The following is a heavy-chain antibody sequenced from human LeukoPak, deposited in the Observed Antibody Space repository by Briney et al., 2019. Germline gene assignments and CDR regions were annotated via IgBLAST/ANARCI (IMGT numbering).Heavy chain of an antibody. CDR2: IYTSGST. J-gene: IGHJ4*02. Sequence: SQTLSLTCTASGGSISSGSYYWSWIRQPAGKGLEWIVRIYTSGSTNYNPSLKSRVTISVDTSKNQFSLKLSSVTAADTAVYYCASLRRRGYSFLQASDYWGQGTLVTVSA. CDR3: ASLRRRGYSFLQASDY. CDR1: GGSISSGSYY. V-gene: IGHV4-61*02. D-gene: IGHD5-18*01.